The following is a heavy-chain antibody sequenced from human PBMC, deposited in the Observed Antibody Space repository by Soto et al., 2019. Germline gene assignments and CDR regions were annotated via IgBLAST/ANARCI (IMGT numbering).Heavy chain of an antibody. D-gene: IGHD2-2*01. CDR3: ARDGDRCTSTRCSPWPDTHFDL. J-gene: IGHJ2*01. CDR2: ISPYNGNT. CDR1: GYTFTNYG. Sequence: QVQLVQSGDEVKKPGASVKVSCKASGYTFTNYGISWVRQAPGQGLEWMGWISPYNGNTKYPQKLQGRVTMTTDTSTRTHYMELRSLRSDDTAVYFCARDGDRCTSTRCSPWPDTHFDLWGRGTLVTVS. V-gene: IGHV1-18*01.